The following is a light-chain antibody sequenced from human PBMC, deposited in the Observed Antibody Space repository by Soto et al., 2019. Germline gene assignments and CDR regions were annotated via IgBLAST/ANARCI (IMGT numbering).Light chain of an antibody. Sequence: EIVLTQSPGTLSLSPGERATLSCRASQTISSSFLAWYQQKPGQAPRLLIYRASRRAPGIPDRFSGSGSWTVFTLTIIRLEPEDFAVYYCHQFGSSPLDTFGPGTKVEIK. CDR1: QTISSSF. J-gene: IGKJ3*01. V-gene: IGKV3-20*01. CDR3: HQFGSSPLDT. CDR2: RAS.